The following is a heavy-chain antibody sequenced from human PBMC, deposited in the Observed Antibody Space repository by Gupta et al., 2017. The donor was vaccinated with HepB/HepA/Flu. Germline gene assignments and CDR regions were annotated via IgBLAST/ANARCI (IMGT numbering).Heavy chain of an antibody. Sequence: QVQLQQWGAGLLKPSETLSLTCAVYGGSFGGYYWSWIRQPPGKGLEWIAEINHSGSTNYNPSLKSRVTISVDTSKNQFSLQLRSVPAADTAVYYCARATRRWAGFDYWGQGTLVTVSS. V-gene: IGHV4-34*01. CDR1: GGSFGGYY. J-gene: IGHJ4*02. CDR3: ARATRRWAGFDY. D-gene: IGHD6-19*01. CDR2: INHSGST.